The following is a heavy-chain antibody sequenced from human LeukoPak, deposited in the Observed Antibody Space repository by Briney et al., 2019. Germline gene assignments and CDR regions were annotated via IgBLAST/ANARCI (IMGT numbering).Heavy chain of an antibody. Sequence: SETLSLTCTVSGGSISSYYWNWLRQPPGKGLEWISYIYYTGTTKYNPSLKSRVTISLDTSKNQFSLKLSSVTAADTAVYYCARAATVTTEVDYWGQGTLVTVSS. D-gene: IGHD4-11*01. CDR2: IYYTGTT. J-gene: IGHJ4*02. V-gene: IGHV4-59*08. CDR3: ARAATVTTEVDY. CDR1: GGSISSYY.